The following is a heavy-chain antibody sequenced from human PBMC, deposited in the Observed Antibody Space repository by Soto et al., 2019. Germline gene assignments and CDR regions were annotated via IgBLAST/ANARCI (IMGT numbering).Heavy chain of an antibody. Sequence: SVKVSCKASGGTFSSYAISWVRQAPGQGLEWMGGIIPIFGTANYAQKFQGRVTITADESTSTAYMELSSLRSEDTAVYYCARDPYYYGSGSYYNEPLFDYWGQGTLVTVSS. D-gene: IGHD3-10*01. V-gene: IGHV1-69*13. J-gene: IGHJ4*02. CDR2: IIPIFGTA. CDR1: GGTFSSYA. CDR3: ARDPYYYGSGSYYNEPLFDY.